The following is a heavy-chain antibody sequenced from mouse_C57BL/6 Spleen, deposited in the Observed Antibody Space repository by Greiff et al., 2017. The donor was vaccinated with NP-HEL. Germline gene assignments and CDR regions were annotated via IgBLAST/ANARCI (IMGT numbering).Heavy chain of an antibody. J-gene: IGHJ1*03. D-gene: IGHD1-1*01. CDR3: ARRDNYYGSSYVYFDV. V-gene: IGHV1-9*01. Sequence: QVQLQQSGAELMKPGASVKLSCKATGYTFTGYWIEWVKQRPGHGLEWIGEILPGSGSTNYNEKFKGKATFTADTSSNTAYMQLSSLTTEDSAIYYCARRDNYYGSSYVYFDVWGTGTTVTVSS. CDR1: GYTFTGYW. CDR2: ILPGSGST.